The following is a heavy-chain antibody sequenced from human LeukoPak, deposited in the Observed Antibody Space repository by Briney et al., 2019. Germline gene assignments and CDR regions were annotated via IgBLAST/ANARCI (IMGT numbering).Heavy chain of an antibody. Sequence: GSLRLSCAASGFTFSDYYMSWIRQAPGKGLEWVSYISSSGSTIYYADSVKGRFTISRDNAKNSLYLQMNSLRAEDTAVYYCASHNDYGDYVGYWGQGTLVTVSS. CDR3: ASHNDYGDYVGY. D-gene: IGHD4-17*01. V-gene: IGHV3-11*01. J-gene: IGHJ4*02. CDR1: GFTFSDYY. CDR2: ISSSGSTI.